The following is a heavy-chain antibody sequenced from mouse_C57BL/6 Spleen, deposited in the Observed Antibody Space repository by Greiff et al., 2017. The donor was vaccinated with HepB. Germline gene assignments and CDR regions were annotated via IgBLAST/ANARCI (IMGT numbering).Heavy chain of an antibody. V-gene: IGHV2-2*01. D-gene: IGHD1-1*01. Sequence: VQLQQSGPGLVQPSQSLSITCTVSGFSLTSYGVHWVRQSPGKGLEWLGVIWSGGSTDYNAAFISRLSISKDNSKSQVFFKMNSLQADDTAIYYCASPLYGSSWNYAMDYWGQGTSVTVSS. CDR2: IWSGGST. CDR3: ASPLYGSSWNYAMDY. J-gene: IGHJ4*01. CDR1: GFSLTSYG.